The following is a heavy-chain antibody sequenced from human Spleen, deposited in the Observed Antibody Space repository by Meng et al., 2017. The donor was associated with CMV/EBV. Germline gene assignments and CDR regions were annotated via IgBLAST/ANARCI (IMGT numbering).Heavy chain of an antibody. CDR1: YTFTSYD. V-gene: IGHV1-8*01. J-gene: IGHJ5*02. D-gene: IGHD3-10*01. Sequence: YTFTSYDINWVRQATGQGLEWMGWMNPNSGNTGYAQKFQGRVTMTRNTSISTAYMELSSLRSEDTAVYYCARGHYRYYYGPIGFDPWGQGTLVTVSS. CDR2: MNPNSGNT. CDR3: ARGHYRYYYGPIGFDP.